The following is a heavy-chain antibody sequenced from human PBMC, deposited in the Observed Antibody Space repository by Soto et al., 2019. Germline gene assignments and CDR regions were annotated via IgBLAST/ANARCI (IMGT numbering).Heavy chain of an antibody. CDR3: VRATLSWGHYYFRGLDV. V-gene: IGHV3-7*01. CDR2: IKHDGNEK. J-gene: IGHJ6*02. CDR1: GFMFGTYW. Sequence: GGSLRLSCAATGFMFGTYWMSWVRQAPGKGLEWVANIKHDGNEKYYADSVKGRFTVSRDNIKNFLHLQMSSLRGDDTGVYFCVRATLSWGHYYFRGLDVWGQGTTVTVSS. D-gene: IGHD3-22*01.